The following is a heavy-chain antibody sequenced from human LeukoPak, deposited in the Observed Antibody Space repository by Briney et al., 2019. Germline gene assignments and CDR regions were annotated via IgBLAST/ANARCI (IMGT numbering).Heavy chain of an antibody. CDR1: GGSISSYY. V-gene: IGHV4-59*08. J-gene: IGHJ4*02. Sequence: SETLSLTCTVSGGSISSYYWGWIRQPPGKGLEWIGYIYYSGSTNYNPSLKSRVTISVDTSKNQFSLKLSSVTAADTAVYYCARAYLGSSSWYYFDYWGQGTLVTVSS. D-gene: IGHD6-13*01. CDR2: IYYSGST. CDR3: ARAYLGSSSWYYFDY.